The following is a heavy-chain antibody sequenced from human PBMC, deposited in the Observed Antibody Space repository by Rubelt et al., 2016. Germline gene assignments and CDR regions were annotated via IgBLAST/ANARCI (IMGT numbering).Heavy chain of an antibody. CDR2: INHSGST. CDR3: ARSVRFLEKASDI. V-gene: IGHV4-34*01. J-gene: IGHJ3*02. D-gene: IGHD3-3*01. CDR1: GGSFSGYY. Sequence: QVQLQQWGAGLLKPSETLSLTCAVYGGSFSGYYWIWIRQPPGKGLEWIGEINHSGSTSYNPSLKSRVTISVDLSKNQFSLKLTSVAAADTAVYFCARSVRFLEKASDIWGRGTLVTVSS.